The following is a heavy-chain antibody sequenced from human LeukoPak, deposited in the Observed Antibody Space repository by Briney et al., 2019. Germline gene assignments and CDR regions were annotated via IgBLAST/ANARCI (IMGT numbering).Heavy chain of an antibody. CDR2: VYHSGT. CDR1: GYSIGSGHY. Sequence: KPSGTLSLTCTVSGYSIGSGHYWAWIRQPPGKGLEWIGCVYHSGTYYKSSLTSRVTVSMDTSKNQFSLKLTSVTAADSAFYYCAKSSGGGGHDSWGQGTLVTVSS. V-gene: IGHV4-38-2*02. J-gene: IGHJ5*01. D-gene: IGHD6-25*01. CDR3: AKSSGGGGHDS.